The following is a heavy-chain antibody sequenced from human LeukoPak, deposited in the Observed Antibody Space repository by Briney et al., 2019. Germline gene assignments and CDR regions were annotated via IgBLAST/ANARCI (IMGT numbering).Heavy chain of an antibody. Sequence: GPSLRLSRGASGLTVSTNYTSWVRHDPGKGLEWASIIYSGGSTYYADAVKGRFTISRDNSKNTLYLQMNSLRAEDTAVYYCASYRYGSSFAFDIWGQGTMVTVSS. D-gene: IGHD6-6*01. CDR2: IYSGGST. J-gene: IGHJ3*02. CDR3: ASYRYGSSFAFDI. V-gene: IGHV3-66*01. CDR1: GLTVSTNY.